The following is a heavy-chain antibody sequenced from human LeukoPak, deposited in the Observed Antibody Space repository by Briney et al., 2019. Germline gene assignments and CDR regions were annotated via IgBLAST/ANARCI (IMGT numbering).Heavy chain of an antibody. CDR3: ARESSRVFDY. CDR1: GGSISSYY. J-gene: IGHJ4*02. V-gene: IGHV4-59*01. D-gene: IGHD6-6*01. CDR2: IYYSGST. Sequence: KPSETLSLTRTVSGGSISSYYWSWIRQPPGKGLEWIGYIYYSGSTNYNPSLKSRVTISVDTSKNQFSLKLSSVTAADTAVYYCARESSRVFDYWGQGTLVTVSS.